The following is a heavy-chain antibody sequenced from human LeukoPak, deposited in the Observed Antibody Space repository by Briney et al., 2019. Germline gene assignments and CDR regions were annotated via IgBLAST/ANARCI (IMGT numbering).Heavy chain of an antibody. J-gene: IGHJ4*02. D-gene: IGHD6-19*01. Sequence: GGTLRLSCAASGFTFSNNGMNWVRQAPGKGLEWVSGISPSGDITYYADSVKGRFTISRDNAKNTLYLQMNSLRAEDTAVYYCARGWEGYFDYWGQGTLVTVSS. CDR1: GFTFSNNG. CDR2: ISPSGDIT. V-gene: IGHV3-23*01. CDR3: ARGWEGYFDY.